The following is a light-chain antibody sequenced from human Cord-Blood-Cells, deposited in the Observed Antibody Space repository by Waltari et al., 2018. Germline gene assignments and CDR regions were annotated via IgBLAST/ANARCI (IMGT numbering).Light chain of an antibody. V-gene: IGKV3-15*01. CDR2: GAS. J-gene: IGKJ1*01. CDR3: QQYNNWPQT. CDR1: QSVSSN. Sequence: EIVMTRSPATLSVSPGERATLSCRASQSVSSNLAWYQQKPGQAPRLLIYGASTRATGIPARFSGSGSGTEVTLTISSLQSEDFAVYYCQQYNNWPQTFGQGTKVEIK.